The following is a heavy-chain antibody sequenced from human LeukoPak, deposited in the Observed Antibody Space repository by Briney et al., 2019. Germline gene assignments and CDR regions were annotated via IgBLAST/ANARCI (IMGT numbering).Heavy chain of an antibody. D-gene: IGHD3-9*01. V-gene: IGHV3-74*01. CDR2: IKTDGRTT. CDR3: TTDLDFKLDY. Sequence: GGSLRLSCAVSGFTFSSYSMEWVRQAPGKGLVWVSRIKTDGRTTNYADSVKGRSTISRDNAKNTLYLQMNSLRAEDTAVYYCTTDLDFKLDYWGQGTLVTVSS. J-gene: IGHJ4*02. CDR1: GFTFSSYS.